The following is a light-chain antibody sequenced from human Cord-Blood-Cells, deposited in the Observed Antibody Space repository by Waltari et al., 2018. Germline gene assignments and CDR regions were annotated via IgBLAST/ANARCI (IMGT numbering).Light chain of an antibody. V-gene: IGKV1-39*01. CDR1: QSISSY. CDR2: AAY. Sequence: DIQMTQSPSSLSASVGDRVTITCRASQSISSYLNWYQQKPGKAPKILIYAAYSLQSGVPSRFSVSGSGTDFTLTISSLQPEDFATYYCQQSYSTPWTFGQGTKVEIK. J-gene: IGKJ1*01. CDR3: QQSYSTPWT.